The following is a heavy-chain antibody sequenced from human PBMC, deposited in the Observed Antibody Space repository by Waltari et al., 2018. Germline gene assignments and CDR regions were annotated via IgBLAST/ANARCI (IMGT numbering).Heavy chain of an antibody. CDR1: GFTFIRYW. D-gene: IGHD3-22*01. V-gene: IGHV3-74*01. Sequence: EVQLVESGGGLVQPGGSLRLSCAASGFTFIRYWMHWVRQAPGKGRVGVSRINSDGRGTIYADSVKGRFTISRYNAKNTLYLQLNSLRVEDTAVYYCAREPSPDSSGYFYYYMDVWGKGTTVTVSS. CDR2: INSDGRGT. J-gene: IGHJ6*03. CDR3: AREPSPDSSGYFYYYMDV.